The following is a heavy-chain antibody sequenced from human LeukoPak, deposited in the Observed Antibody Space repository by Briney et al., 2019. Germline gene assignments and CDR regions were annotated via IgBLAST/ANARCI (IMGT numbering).Heavy chain of an antibody. CDR2: ISGSGGST. CDR3: AKDPVNYDYSPNWFDP. D-gene: IGHD4-11*01. Sequence: PGGSLRLSCAASGFTFSSYAMSWVRQAPGKGLEWVSAISGSGGSTYYADSVKGRFSISRDNSKNMLYLQMHSLRAEDTALYYCAKDPVNYDYSPNWFDPWGQGTLVTVSS. V-gene: IGHV3-23*01. J-gene: IGHJ5*02. CDR1: GFTFSSYA.